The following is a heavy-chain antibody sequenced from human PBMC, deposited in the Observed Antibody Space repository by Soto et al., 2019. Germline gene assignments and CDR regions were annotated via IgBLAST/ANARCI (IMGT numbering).Heavy chain of an antibody. V-gene: IGHV4-34*01. D-gene: IGHD3-22*01. J-gene: IGHJ4*02. CDR1: GGSFSGYY. CDR2: INHSGST. CDR3: ARVRYYDSSGYYSPRFDY. Sequence: ETLSLTCAVYGGSFSGYYWSWIRQPPGKGLEWIGEINHSGSTNYNPSLKSRVTISVDTSKNQFSLKLSSVTAADTAVYYCARVRYYDSSGYYSPRFDYWGQGTLVTVSS.